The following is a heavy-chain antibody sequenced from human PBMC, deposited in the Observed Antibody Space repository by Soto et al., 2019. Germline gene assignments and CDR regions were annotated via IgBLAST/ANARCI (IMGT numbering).Heavy chain of an antibody. V-gene: IGHV3-23*01. Sequence: EVQLLESGGTLVQPGESLRLSCEVSGFSFSSFAMKWVRQAPGEGLEWVSSIRGTATSYADSVKGRFTISRDNSKSTVYQQMNTVRGEDTAVYACGKCTFLMGTSGGWCNWFDPWGPGTLVIVSS. CDR1: GFSFSSFA. D-gene: IGHD2-21*01. J-gene: IGHJ5*02. CDR3: GKCTFLMGTSGGWCNWFDP. CDR2: IRGTAT.